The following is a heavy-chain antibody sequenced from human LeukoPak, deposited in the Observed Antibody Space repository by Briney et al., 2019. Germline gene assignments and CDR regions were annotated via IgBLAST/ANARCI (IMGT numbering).Heavy chain of an antibody. J-gene: IGHJ6*03. V-gene: IGHV3-48*04. Sequence: GGSLRLSCAASGFTFSSYSMNWVRQAPGKGLEWVSYISSSGSTIYYADSVKGRFTISRDNAKNSLYLQMNSLRAEDTAVYYCARVLGDCSGGSCYFYYYYYYYMDVWGKGTTVTVSS. CDR1: GFTFSSYS. CDR3: ARVLGDCSGGSCYFYYYYYYYMDV. D-gene: IGHD2-15*01. CDR2: ISSSGSTI.